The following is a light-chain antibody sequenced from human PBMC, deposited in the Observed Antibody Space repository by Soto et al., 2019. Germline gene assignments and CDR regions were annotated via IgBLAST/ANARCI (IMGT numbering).Light chain of an antibody. J-gene: IGKJ2*01. CDR1: QSISSY. V-gene: IGKV1-39*01. Sequence: DIPMTQSPSSLSASVGDRVSITCRASQSISSYLNWYQQKPGKAPKLLIYAASSLQSGVPSRFSGSGSGTDFTLTISSLQPEDFATYYCQQSYSTPQFTFAQGTKLEIK. CDR3: QQSYSTPQFT. CDR2: AAS.